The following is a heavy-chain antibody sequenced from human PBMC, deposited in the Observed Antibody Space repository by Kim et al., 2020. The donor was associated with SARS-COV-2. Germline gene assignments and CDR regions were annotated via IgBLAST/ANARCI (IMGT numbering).Heavy chain of an antibody. V-gene: IGHV4-4*02. CDR2: IYHSGST. D-gene: IGHD3-9*01. CDR3: ASARVGRYFDSINWFDP. Sequence: SETLSLTCAVSGGSISSSNWWSWVRQPPGKGLEWIGEIYHSGSTNYNPSLKSRVTISVDKSKNQFSLKLSSVTAADTAVYYCASARVGRYFDSINWFDPWGQGSLVTVSS. J-gene: IGHJ5*02. CDR1: GGSISSSNW.